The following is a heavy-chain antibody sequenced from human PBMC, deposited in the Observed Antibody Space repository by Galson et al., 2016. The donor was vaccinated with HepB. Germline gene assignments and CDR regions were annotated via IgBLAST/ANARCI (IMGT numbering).Heavy chain of an antibody. V-gene: IGHV5-51*01. Sequence: QSGAEVKKPGESLKISCKGSGYKFANYWIGWVRQMPGKGLEWMGIIYPGDLDIKYSPSFQGLVTISVDKSTSTVYLQWSSLKASDTAMYYCARHTFHFDYWGKGTTVTVSS. CDR1: GYKFANYW. J-gene: IGHJ4*03. CDR3: ARHTFHFDY. CDR2: IYPGDLDI.